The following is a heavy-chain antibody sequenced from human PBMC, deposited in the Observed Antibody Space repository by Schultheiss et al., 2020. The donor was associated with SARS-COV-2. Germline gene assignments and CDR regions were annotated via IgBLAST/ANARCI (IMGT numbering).Heavy chain of an antibody. CDR3: AKDLKNYYGSGFDY. V-gene: IGHV3-30*18. CDR1: GFTFSSYG. Sequence: GGSLRLSCAASGFTFSSYGMHWVRQAPGKGLEWVAVISYDGSNKYYADSVKGRFTISRDNVNNILYLQVNSLRAEDTAVYYCAKDLKNYYGSGFDYWGQGTLVTVSS. CDR2: ISYDGSNK. D-gene: IGHD3-10*01. J-gene: IGHJ4*02.